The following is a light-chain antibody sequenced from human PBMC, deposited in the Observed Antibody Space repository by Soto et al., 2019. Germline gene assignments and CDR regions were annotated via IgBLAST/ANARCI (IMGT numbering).Light chain of an antibody. CDR1: QGIRND. J-gene: IGKJ1*01. Sequence: AIQMTQSLSSLSASVGDRVTITCRASQGIRNDLGWYQQKPGKAPKLLIYAASSLQSGVPSRFSGSGSGTDFTLTISSLQPEDFATYYCRQDYNYPLTFGQGTKVDIK. V-gene: IGKV1-6*01. CDR3: RQDYNYPLT. CDR2: AAS.